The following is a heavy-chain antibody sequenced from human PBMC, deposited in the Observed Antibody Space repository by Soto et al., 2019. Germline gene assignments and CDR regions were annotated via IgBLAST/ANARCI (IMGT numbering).Heavy chain of an antibody. J-gene: IGHJ6*02. CDR2: INHSGST. V-gene: IGHV4-34*01. D-gene: IGHD6-19*01. Sequence: PSETLSLTCAVYGGSFSGYYWSWIRQPPGKGLEWIGEINHSGSTNYNPSLKSRVTISVDTSKNQFSLKLSSVTAADTAVYYCARGSVEAVAGTSIYGMDAWGQGTTVTVSS. CDR3: ARGSVEAVAGTSIYGMDA. CDR1: GGSFSGYY.